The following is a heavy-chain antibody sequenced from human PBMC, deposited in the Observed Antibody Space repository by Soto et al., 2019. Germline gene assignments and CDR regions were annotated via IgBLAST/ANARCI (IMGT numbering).Heavy chain of an antibody. V-gene: IGHV1-18*01. D-gene: IGHD3-3*01. CDR1: GYTFTTYG. CDR2: ISGYNGNT. J-gene: IGHJ4*02. CDR3: ARGAHGSGYAVY. Sequence: QVQLVHSGTEVKKPGASVKVSCKASGYTFTTYGINWVRQAPGKGLEWMGWISGYNGNTNYPHKFQGRVTMTTDTSRSTAYMELRSLRFEDTAVYYCARGAHGSGYAVYWGQGTLVTVSS.